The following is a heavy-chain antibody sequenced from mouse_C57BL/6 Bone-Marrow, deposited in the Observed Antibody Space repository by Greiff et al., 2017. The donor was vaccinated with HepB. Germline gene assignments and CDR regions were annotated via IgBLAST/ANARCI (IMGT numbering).Heavy chain of an antibody. V-gene: IGHV14-4*01. D-gene: IGHD1-1*01. Sequence: EVQLQESGAELVRPGASVTLSCTASGFYIKDDYMHWVRQWPEKGLEWIGWIDTENGDTEYASKFPGKAIITADTASNTAYLQLSSLTSEDTAVYYCTTGVYYGSSYWYFDVWGTGTTVTVSS. J-gene: IGHJ1*03. CDR3: TTGVYYGSSYWYFDV. CDR2: IDTENGDT. CDR1: GFYIKDDY.